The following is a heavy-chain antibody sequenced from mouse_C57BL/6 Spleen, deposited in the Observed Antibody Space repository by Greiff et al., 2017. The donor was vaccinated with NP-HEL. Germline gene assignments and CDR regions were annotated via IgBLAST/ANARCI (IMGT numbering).Heavy chain of an antibody. V-gene: IGHV2-2*01. D-gene: IGHD2-10*02. Sequence: VQLQQSGPGLVQPSQSLSITCTVSGFSLTSYGVHWVRQSPGKGLEWLGVIWSGGSTDYNAAFISRLSISKDNSKSQVFFKMNKLQADDTAIYYCARGYGNYFDYWGQGTTLTVSS. CDR2: IWSGGST. CDR3: ARGYGNYFDY. J-gene: IGHJ2*01. CDR1: GFSLTSYG.